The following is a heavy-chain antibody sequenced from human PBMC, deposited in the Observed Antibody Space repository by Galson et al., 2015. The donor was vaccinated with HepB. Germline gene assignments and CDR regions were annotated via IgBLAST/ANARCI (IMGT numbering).Heavy chain of an antibody. CDR3: ARGVAGLNFDY. V-gene: IGHV1-18*04. Sequence: SVKVSCKASGYTFNNYNITWVRQAPGQGLEWMGWISGNNGHTNFTQTYQGRLTMTTHTSTATAYLELRSLRSDDTALYYCARGVAGLNFDYWGQGTLVTVSP. CDR2: ISGNNGHT. D-gene: IGHD6-19*01. CDR1: GYTFNNYN. J-gene: IGHJ4*02.